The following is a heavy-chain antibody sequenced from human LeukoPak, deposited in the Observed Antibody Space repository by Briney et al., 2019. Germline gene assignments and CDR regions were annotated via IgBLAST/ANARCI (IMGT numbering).Heavy chain of an antibody. V-gene: IGHV3-23*01. CDR3: AKASYSSSWYEDYYYGMDV. J-gene: IGHJ6*02. CDR1: GFTFSSYA. D-gene: IGHD6-13*01. CDR2: ISGSGGST. Sequence: PGGSLRLSCAASGFTFSSYAMSWVRQAPGKGLEWVSAISGSGGSTYYADSVKGRFTISRDNSKNTLYLQMNSLKAEGTAVYYCAKASYSSSWYEDYYYGMDVWGQGTTVTVSS.